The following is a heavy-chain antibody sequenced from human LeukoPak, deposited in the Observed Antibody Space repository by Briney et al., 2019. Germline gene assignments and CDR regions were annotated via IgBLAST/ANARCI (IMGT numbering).Heavy chain of an antibody. D-gene: IGHD3-3*01. J-gene: IGHJ6*02. CDR3: ARDTYYDFWSGYYFSGMDV. Sequence: ASVKDSCKASAYTFTGYYMHWVRQAPGQGLEWMGWINPNSGGTNYAQKFQGRVTMTRDTSISTAYMELSRLRSDDTAVYYCARDTYYDFWSGYYFSGMDVWGQGTTVTVSS. V-gene: IGHV1-2*02. CDR1: AYTFTGYY. CDR2: INPNSGGT.